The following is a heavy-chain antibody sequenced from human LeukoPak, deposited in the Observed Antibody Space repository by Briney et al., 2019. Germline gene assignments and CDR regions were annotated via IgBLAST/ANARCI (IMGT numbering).Heavy chain of an antibody. V-gene: IGHV1-69*13. CDR1: GGTFSSYA. CDR3: ARSNIATRRGDNWFDP. J-gene: IGHJ5*02. D-gene: IGHD6-6*01. CDR2: IIPIFGTA. Sequence: ASVKVSWKASGGTFSSYAISWVRQATGQGLELMGGIIPIFGTANYAQKFQGRVTITADESTSTAYMELSSLRSDDTAVYYCARSNIATRRGDNWFDPWGQGTLVTVSS.